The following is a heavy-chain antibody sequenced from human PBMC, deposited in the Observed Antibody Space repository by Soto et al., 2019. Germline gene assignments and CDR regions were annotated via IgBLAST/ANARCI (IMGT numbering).Heavy chain of an antibody. Sequence: SETLSLTCTVSGGSISTYYWIWIRQPPGKGLEWIGCIYYSGSTNYNPSLKSRVTISVDTSKNQFSLKLSSVTAADTAVYYCARTYGGNTFDYWGQGTLVTVPQ. J-gene: IGHJ4*02. D-gene: IGHD4-17*01. V-gene: IGHV4-59*01. CDR1: GGSISTYY. CDR3: ARTYGGNTFDY. CDR2: IYYSGST.